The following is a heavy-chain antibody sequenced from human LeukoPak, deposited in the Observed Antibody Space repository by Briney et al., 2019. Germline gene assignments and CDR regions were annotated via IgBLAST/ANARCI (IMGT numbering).Heavy chain of an antibody. J-gene: IGHJ4*02. CDR3: ARHSVITSRIAARILDY. V-gene: IGHV5-51*01. CDR2: IYPGDSDT. Sequence: GESLQISCKGSGYSFTSYWIGWVRQVPGKGLEWMGIIYPGDSDTRYSPSFQGQVTISADKSISTAYLQWSSLKASDTAMYYCARHSVITSRIAARILDYWGQGTLVTVSS. CDR1: GYSFTSYW. D-gene: IGHD6-6*01.